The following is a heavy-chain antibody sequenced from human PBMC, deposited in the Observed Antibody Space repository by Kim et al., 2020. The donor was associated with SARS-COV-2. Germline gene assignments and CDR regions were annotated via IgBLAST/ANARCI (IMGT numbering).Heavy chain of an antibody. Sequence: GGSLRLSCAASGFIFSAYSINWVRQAPGKGLEWVAYISSRSNIIHYADSVKGRFTISRDNAKSSLFLQMNSLRDEDTAVYYCGMVRGVIIAYGMDVWGQGTTVTVPS. CDR2: ISSRSNII. CDR3: GMVRGVIIAYGMDV. D-gene: IGHD3-10*01. J-gene: IGHJ6*02. V-gene: IGHV3-48*02. CDR1: GFIFSAYS.